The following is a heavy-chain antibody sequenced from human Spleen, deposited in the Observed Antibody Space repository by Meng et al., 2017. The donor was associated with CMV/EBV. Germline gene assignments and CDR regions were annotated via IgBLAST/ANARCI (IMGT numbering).Heavy chain of an antibody. Sequence: GSLRLSCTVSGGSVTGGSYYWSWIRQPPGKGLEWIGYVYYRGGSTNYNPSLKNRVSISIDTSKNEFSLKLTSVTAADTAVYYCARDTAPTEIFGVVIHYAMDVWGQGTLVTVSS. J-gene: IGHJ6*02. CDR2: VYYRGGST. D-gene: IGHD3-3*01. CDR3: ARDTAPTEIFGVVIHYAMDV. V-gene: IGHV4-61*01. CDR1: GGSVTGGSYY.